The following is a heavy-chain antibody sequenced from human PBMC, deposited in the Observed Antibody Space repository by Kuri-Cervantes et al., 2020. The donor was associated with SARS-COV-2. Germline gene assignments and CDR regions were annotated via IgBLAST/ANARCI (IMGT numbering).Heavy chain of an antibody. CDR1: GFTFSSYA. Sequence: GESLKISCEASGFTFSSYAMSWVRQAPGKGLEWVSGLSGSGVSTYYAESVKGRFTISRDNSKNTLYLQMNSLRAEDTAVYYCAKDWDSRGYYLFDHWGQGTLVTVSS. J-gene: IGHJ4*02. CDR2: LSGSGVST. D-gene: IGHD3-22*01. CDR3: AKDWDSRGYYLFDH. V-gene: IGHV3-23*01.